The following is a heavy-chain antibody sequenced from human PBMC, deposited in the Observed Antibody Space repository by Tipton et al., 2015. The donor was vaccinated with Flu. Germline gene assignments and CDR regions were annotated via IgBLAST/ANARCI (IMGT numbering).Heavy chain of an antibody. J-gene: IGHJ4*02. CDR2: IYPSGGGT. D-gene: IGHD3-10*01. Sequence: QLVQSGAEVKKPGASVRISCTASGYTFTNYNMHWVRQAPGQGPEWMGIIYPSGGGTTYAQRFKGRVTLTRDKSTNTVYMELSSLRSDDTAFYYCAGDRGFGAYTFDYWGQGTLVTVAS. V-gene: IGHV1-46*01. CDR1: GYTFTNYN. CDR3: AGDRGFGAYTFDY.